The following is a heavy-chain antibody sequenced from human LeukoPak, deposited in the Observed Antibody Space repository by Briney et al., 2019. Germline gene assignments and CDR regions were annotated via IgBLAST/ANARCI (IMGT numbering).Heavy chain of an antibody. CDR2: IYPGDSDT. CDR1: GYSFTSYW. CDR3: ARHLEGYCSGGSCSDYYYYMDV. D-gene: IGHD2-15*01. Sequence: GESLKISCKGSGYSFTSYWIGWVRQMPGKGLEWMGIIYPGDSDTRYSPSFQGQVTISADKSISTAYLQWSSLKASDTAIYYCARHLEGYCSGGSCSDYYYYMDVWGKGTTVTISS. J-gene: IGHJ6*03. V-gene: IGHV5-51*01.